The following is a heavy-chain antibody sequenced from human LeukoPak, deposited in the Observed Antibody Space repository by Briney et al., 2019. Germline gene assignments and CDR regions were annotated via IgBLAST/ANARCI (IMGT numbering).Heavy chain of an antibody. V-gene: IGHV3-30*02. Sequence: PGGSLRLSCAASGFTFSSYGMHWVRQAPGKGLEWVAFIRYDGSNKYYADSVKGRFTISRDNSKNTLYLQMNSLRAEDTAVYYCAKDPDIVVVPAAIGNGDYWGQGTLVTVSS. J-gene: IGHJ4*02. CDR1: GFTFSSYG. D-gene: IGHD2-2*01. CDR2: IRYDGSNK. CDR3: AKDPDIVVVPAAIGNGDY.